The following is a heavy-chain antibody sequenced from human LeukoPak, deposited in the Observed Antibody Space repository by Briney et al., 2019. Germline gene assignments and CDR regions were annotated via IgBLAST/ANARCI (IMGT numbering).Heavy chain of an antibody. Sequence: KPSETLSLTCAVYGGSFSGYYWSWIRQPPGKGLEWIGEINHSGSTNYNPSLKGRVTISVDTSKNQFSLKLTSVTAADTAVYFCARLGSYHDFWGQGALVTVSS. CDR3: ARLGSYHDF. V-gene: IGHV4-34*01. J-gene: IGHJ4*02. CDR1: GGSFSGYY. CDR2: INHSGST. D-gene: IGHD1-26*01.